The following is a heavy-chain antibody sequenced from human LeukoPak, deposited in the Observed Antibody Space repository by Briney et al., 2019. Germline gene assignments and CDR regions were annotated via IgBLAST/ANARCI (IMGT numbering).Heavy chain of an antibody. CDR1: GFTVSSNY. Sequence: PGGSLRLSCAASGFTVSSNYMSWVRQAPGKGLEWVSVIYSGGSTYCADSVKGRFTISRDNSKNTLYLQMNSLRAEDTAVYYCARDNRYYYDSSGSYGEWGQGTPVTVSS. CDR2: IYSGGST. J-gene: IGHJ4*02. V-gene: IGHV3-53*01. D-gene: IGHD3-22*01. CDR3: ARDNRYYYDSSGSYGE.